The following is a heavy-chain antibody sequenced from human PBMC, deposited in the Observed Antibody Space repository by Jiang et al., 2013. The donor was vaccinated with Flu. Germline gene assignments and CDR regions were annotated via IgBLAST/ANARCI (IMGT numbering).Heavy chain of an antibody. CDR2: IYPGDSDT. CDR1: GYSFTSYW. D-gene: IGHD2-15*01. J-gene: IGHJ3*02. CDR3: ATIYEIIPRDYCSGGSCSLPGDAFDI. V-gene: IGHV5-51*01. Sequence: LKISCKGSGYSFTSYWIGWVRQMPGKGLEWMGIIYPGDSDTRYSPSFQGQVTISADKSISTAYLQWSSLKASDTAMYYCATIYEIIPRDYCSGGSCSLPGDAFDIWGQGTMVTVSS.